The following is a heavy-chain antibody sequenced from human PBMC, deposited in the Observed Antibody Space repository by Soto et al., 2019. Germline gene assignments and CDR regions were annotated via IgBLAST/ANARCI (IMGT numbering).Heavy chain of an antibody. CDR3: ARGYYYDPSGPFSDAFDF. CDR1: GFTFSSYW. Sequence: GGSLRLSSEASGFTFSSYWMSWVRQAPGKGLEWVANIKLDGSQKWYVASVKGRFTISRDNAKKSLCLQMISLIAEDTAVYYCARGYYYDPSGPFSDAFDFWGQGTMVTVSS. D-gene: IGHD3-22*01. J-gene: IGHJ3*01. V-gene: IGHV3-7*04. CDR2: IKLDGSQK.